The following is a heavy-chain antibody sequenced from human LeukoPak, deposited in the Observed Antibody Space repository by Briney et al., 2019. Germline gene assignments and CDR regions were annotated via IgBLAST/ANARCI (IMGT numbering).Heavy chain of an antibody. V-gene: IGHV1-18*01. CDR3: ARVEGYCSSTSCYVPDY. J-gene: IGHJ4*02. D-gene: IGHD2-2*01. Sequence: ASVKVSCKASGYTFTSYGISWVRQAPGQGLEWMGWISAYNGNTNYAQKLQGRVTMTTDTSTSTAYMELRSLRSDDTAVYYCARVEGYCSSTSCYVPDYWGQGTLVTVSS. CDR2: ISAYNGNT. CDR1: GYTFTSYG.